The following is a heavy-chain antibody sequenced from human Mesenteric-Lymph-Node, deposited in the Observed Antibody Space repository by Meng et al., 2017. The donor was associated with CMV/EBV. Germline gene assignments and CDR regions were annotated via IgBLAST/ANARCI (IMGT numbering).Heavy chain of an antibody. V-gene: IGHV3-7*01. CDR2: IWTDENTI. D-gene: IGHD6-19*01. J-gene: IGHJ4*02. Sequence: GGSLRLSCVASGFTLSDHWMGWVRQAPGKGLEWVDDIWTDENTIWYFDSVKGRFTISRDNAKNSLFLQMNSLGVEDTAVYYCVRDMGWYRFDSWGQGTLVTVSS. CDR1: GFTLSDHW. CDR3: VRDMGWYRFDS.